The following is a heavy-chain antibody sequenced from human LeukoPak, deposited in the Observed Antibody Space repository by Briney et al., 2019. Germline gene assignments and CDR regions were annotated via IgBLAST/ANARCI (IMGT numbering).Heavy chain of an antibody. D-gene: IGHD6-13*01. V-gene: IGHV4-4*07. J-gene: IGHJ3*02. Sequence: SETLSLTCTVSGGSISSYYWSWIRQPAGKGLEWIGRIYTRGSTNYNPSLKSRVTMSLDTSKNQFSLKLSSVTAADTAVYFCARDLPRSSSWRIDAFDIWGRGTMVTVSS. CDR1: GGSISSYY. CDR3: ARDLPRSSSWRIDAFDI. CDR2: IYTRGST.